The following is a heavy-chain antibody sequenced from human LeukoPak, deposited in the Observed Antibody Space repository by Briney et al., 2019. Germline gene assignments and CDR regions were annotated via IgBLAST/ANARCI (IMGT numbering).Heavy chain of an antibody. CDR2: IIPIFGTA. Sequence: ASVKVSCKASGYTFTSYDINWVRQAPGQGLEWMGGIIPIFGTANYAQKFQGRVTITADESTSTAYMELSSLRSEDTAVYYCARGSRGYSYGWDRTEDAFDIWGQGTMVTVSS. CDR1: GYTFTSYD. CDR3: ARGSRGYSYGWDRTEDAFDI. D-gene: IGHD5-18*01. J-gene: IGHJ3*02. V-gene: IGHV1-69*13.